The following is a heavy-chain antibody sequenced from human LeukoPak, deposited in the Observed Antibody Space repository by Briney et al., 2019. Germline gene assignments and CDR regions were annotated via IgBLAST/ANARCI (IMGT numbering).Heavy chain of an antibody. Sequence: GASLKVSCKVYGYSLTELSMHWVRQSLGKGLEWMGAFDVGQSDTIYAQKFQGRITLTADSSTDTAYMEWTSLRAEDAALYYCASFVPDSDSSDFYIHAFHIWGRGTLVTVSS. CDR2: FDVGQSDT. V-gene: IGHV1-24*01. CDR1: GYSLTELS. D-gene: IGHD3-22*01. J-gene: IGHJ3*02. CDR3: ASFVPDSDSSDFYIHAFHI.